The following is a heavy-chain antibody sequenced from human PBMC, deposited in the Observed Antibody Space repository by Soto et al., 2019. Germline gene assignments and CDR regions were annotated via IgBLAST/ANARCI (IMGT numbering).Heavy chain of an antibody. D-gene: IGHD6-13*01. CDR3: ARQTPGYSSSWYWFDP. CDR2: VYFSGST. CDR1: DGSISSSSYY. Sequence: SETLSLTCSVSDGSISSSSYYWGWIRQPPGKGLEWIGNVYFSGSTNSHPSLKSRVTMSVDTSKNQFSLKLSSVTAADTAVYYCARQTPGYSSSWYWFDPWGQGTLVTVSS. V-gene: IGHV4-39*01. J-gene: IGHJ5*02.